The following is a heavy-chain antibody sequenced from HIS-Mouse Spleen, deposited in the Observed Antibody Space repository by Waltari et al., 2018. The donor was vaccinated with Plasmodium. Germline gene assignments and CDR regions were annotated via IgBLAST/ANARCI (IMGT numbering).Heavy chain of an antibody. CDR2: IYSGGST. CDR1: GFTVSSNY. D-gene: IGHD6-6*01. Sequence: EVQLVESVGGLIQPGGSLILSCAASGFTVSSNYMRWFRQAPGKGLEWVSVIYSGGSTYYADSVKGRFTISRDNSKNTLYLQMNSLRAEDTAVYYCARGMKSSSSAFDIWGQGTMVTVSS. J-gene: IGHJ3*02. CDR3: ARGMKSSSSAFDI. V-gene: IGHV3-53*01.